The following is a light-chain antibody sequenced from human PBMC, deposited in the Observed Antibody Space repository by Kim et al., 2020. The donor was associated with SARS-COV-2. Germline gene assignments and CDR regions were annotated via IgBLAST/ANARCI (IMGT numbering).Light chain of an antibody. Sequence: GQRVIISCSGTTSNIGGNTVNWYLQLPGTAPKLRIYRDDERPSGVPDRFSGSKSGTSASLAISGLQSDDEADYYCAVWDDSLNGVAFGGGTQLTVL. V-gene: IGLV1-44*01. CDR1: TSNIGGNT. CDR3: AVWDDSLNGVA. J-gene: IGLJ2*01. CDR2: RDD.